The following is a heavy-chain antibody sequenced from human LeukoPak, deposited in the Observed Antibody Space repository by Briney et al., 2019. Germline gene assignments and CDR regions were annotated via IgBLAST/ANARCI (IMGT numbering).Heavy chain of an antibody. CDR1: GFTFSSYG. D-gene: IGHD3-9*01. J-gene: IGHJ3*02. V-gene: IGHV3-23*01. Sequence: GGSLRLPCAASGFTFSSYGMSWVRQAPGKGLEWVSAISGSGGSTYYADSVKGRFTISRDNSKNTLYLQMNSLRAEDTAVYYCANLYYDILTGYGTNDAFDIWSQGTMVTVSS. CDR3: ANLYYDILTGYGTNDAFDI. CDR2: ISGSGGST.